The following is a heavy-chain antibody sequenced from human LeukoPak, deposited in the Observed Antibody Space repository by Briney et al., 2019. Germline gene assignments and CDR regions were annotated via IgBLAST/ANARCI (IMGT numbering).Heavy chain of an antibody. J-gene: IGHJ4*02. V-gene: IGHV5-10-1*01. CDR3: GYCPGDCYIPDY. Sequence: GESLKISCKGSGYRFTNYWINWVRQMPGKGLEWMGRIDPSDSHTYYSPSFQGHVTISADKSTNTAYLQWSSLQASDTAMYYCGYCPGDCYIPDYWGQGTLVTVSS. D-gene: IGHD2-21*02. CDR2: IDPSDSHT. CDR1: GYRFTNYW.